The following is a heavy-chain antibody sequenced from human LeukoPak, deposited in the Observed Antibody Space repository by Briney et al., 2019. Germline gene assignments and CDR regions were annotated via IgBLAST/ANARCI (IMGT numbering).Heavy chain of an antibody. J-gene: IGHJ4*02. D-gene: IGHD3-10*01. CDR1: GYTFTSYG. CDR2: ISAYNGNT. V-gene: IGHV1-18*04. CDR3: ARVGGRGSGPIDY. Sequence: ASVTVSCKASGYTFTSYGISWVRQAPGQGLEWMGWISAYNGNTNYAQKLQGRVTMTTDTSTSTAHMELRSPRSDDTAVYYCARVGGRGSGPIDYWGQGTLVTVSS.